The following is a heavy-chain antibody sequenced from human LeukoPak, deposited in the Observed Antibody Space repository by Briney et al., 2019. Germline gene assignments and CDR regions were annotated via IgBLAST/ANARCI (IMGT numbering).Heavy chain of an antibody. J-gene: IGHJ4*02. CDR2: IYYSGST. V-gene: IGHV4-39*01. CDR3: SKPLRFGVFH. CDR1: GGSISSSSYY. Sequence: SETLSLTCTVSGGSISSSSYYWGWISQPPGKGLEWIGSIYYSGSTYYNPSLNSRVTISVDTSKNQLSLKLSSVTAADTAVYYWSKPLRFGVFHWGQGTLVTVSS. D-gene: IGHD3-10*01.